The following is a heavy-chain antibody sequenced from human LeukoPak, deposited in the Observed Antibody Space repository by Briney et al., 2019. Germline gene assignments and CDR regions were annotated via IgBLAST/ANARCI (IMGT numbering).Heavy chain of an antibody. D-gene: IGHD4-11*01. J-gene: IGHJ6*03. CDR2: IYHSGST. CDR1: GSSISSGYY. Sequence: SETLSLTCTVSGSSISSGYYWGWIRPPPGKGLEWIGSIYHSGSTYYNPSLKSRVTISVDTSKNQFSLRLRSVTAADTAVYFCARGRVSSSTWYSTYYYFFYMDFWGKGTTVTVSS. V-gene: IGHV4-38-2*02. CDR3: ARGRVSSSTWYSTYYYFFYMDF.